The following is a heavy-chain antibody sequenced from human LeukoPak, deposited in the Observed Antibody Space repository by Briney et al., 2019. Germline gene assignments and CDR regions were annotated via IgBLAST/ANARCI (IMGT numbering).Heavy chain of an antibody. CDR2: ISGSGGST. J-gene: IGHJ4*02. CDR3: AKDFADYYDTNYFDY. Sequence: GGSLRLSCAASGFTFSTYAMHWVRQAPGKGLEWVSAISGSGGSTYYADSVKGRFTISRDNSKNTLYLQMNSLRAEDTAVYYCAKDFADYYDTNYFDYWGQGTLVTVSS. D-gene: IGHD3-22*01. CDR1: GFTFSTYA. V-gene: IGHV3-23*01.